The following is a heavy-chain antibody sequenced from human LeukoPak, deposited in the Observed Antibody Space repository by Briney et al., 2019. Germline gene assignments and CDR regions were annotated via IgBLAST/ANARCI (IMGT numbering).Heavy chain of an antibody. CDR2: ISSSGSTI. D-gene: IGHD2-2*01. V-gene: IGHV3-48*03. J-gene: IGHJ6*03. CDR3: ARGIVVVPAAIGDWYYYYMDV. Sequence: PGGSLRLSCAASGFTFSSYEVNWVRQAPGKGLEWVSYISSSGSTIYYADSVEGRFTISRDNAKNSLYLQMNSLRAEDTAVYYCARGIVVVPAAIGDWYYYYMDVWGKGTTVTISS. CDR1: GFTFSSYE.